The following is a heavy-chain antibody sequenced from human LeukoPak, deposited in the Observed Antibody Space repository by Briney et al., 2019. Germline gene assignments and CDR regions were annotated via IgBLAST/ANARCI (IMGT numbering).Heavy chain of an antibody. CDR2: IKPDGTAQ. CDR3: ARVLSSYKWYFDL. J-gene: IGHJ2*01. CDR1: GSSFSDYW. Sequence: GGSLRLSCSASGSSFSDYWMTWVRQSSGRGLEWVANIKPDGTAQYYVDSMKGRFTISRDNVENSLYLQMNNLRAEDTAVYYCARVLSSYKWYFDLWGRGTLVSVSS. V-gene: IGHV3-7*04. D-gene: IGHD3-22*01.